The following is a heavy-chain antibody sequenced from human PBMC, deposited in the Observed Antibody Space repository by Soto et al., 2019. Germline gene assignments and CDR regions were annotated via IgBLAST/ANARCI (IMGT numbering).Heavy chain of an antibody. J-gene: IGHJ4*02. CDR1: GYTLTELS. CDR2: ISGYNGNT. V-gene: IGHV1-18*01. Sequence: ASVKVSCKVSGYTLTELSMHWVRQAPGKGLEWMGWISGYNGNTKYAQKLQGRVTMTTDTSTSTAYMELRSLRSDDTAVYYCARDLGGQIVDYWGQGTLVTV. D-gene: IGHD1-26*01. CDR3: ARDLGGQIVDY.